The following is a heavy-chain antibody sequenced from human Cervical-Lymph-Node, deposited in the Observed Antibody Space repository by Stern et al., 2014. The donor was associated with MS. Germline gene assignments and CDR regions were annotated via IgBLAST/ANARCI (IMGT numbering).Heavy chain of an antibody. V-gene: IGHV1-69*01. CDR3: ARDQRHTNSGSFAFDI. D-gene: IGHD3-10*01. Sequence: VQLVESGAEVKKPGSSVKVSCKASGGTFSTYAINWVRQAPGQGLELMGGIIPIIGTANYAHNFQGKVTITADESKKTVYMEMSSLRSEDTAVYYCARDQRHTNSGSFAFDIWGQGTMVIVSS. J-gene: IGHJ3*02. CDR1: GGTFSTYA. CDR2: IIPIIGTA.